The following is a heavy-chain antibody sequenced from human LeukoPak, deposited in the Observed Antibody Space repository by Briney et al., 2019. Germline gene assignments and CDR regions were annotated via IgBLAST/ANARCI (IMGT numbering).Heavy chain of an antibody. Sequence: ASVKVSCKASGYTFTNYYMHWVRQAPGQGPEWMGIINPSGGSTTYAQKFQGRVTVTRDMSTSTVYMELSSPRSEDTAVYYCARKGANQVSDYWGQGTLVTVSS. CDR2: INPSGGST. D-gene: IGHD1-14*01. CDR3: ARKGANQVSDY. V-gene: IGHV1-46*01. CDR1: GYTFTNYY. J-gene: IGHJ4*02.